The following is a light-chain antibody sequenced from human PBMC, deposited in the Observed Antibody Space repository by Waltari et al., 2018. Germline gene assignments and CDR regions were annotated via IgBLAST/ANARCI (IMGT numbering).Light chain of an antibody. V-gene: IGLV4-69*01. J-gene: IGLJ3*02. CDR1: SGHSSNI. CDR3: QTGGHGTGV. Sequence: QLVLTQSPSASASLGASVKLTCTLSSGHSSNIIAWHQQQPEKGPLDLMKVNSDGSNSKGDGIPDLFSGSSSGAGRYLSSSSLQAEDEADYYCQTGGHGTGVFGGGNKLTVL. CDR2: VNSDGSN.